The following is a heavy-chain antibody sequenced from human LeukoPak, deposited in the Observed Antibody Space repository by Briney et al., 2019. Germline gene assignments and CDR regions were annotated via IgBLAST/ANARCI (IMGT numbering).Heavy chain of an antibody. J-gene: IGHJ4*02. CDR1: GFTFSDYY. Sequence: SGGSLRLSCAASGFTFSDYYMSWIRQAPGMRLEWVSYISNTGRTIHYADFVKGRFTISRDNAKNSLYLQMNSLRAEDTAVYYCARGSGGPPGPYWGQGTLVTVSS. CDR2: ISNTGRTI. D-gene: IGHD2-8*02. V-gene: IGHV3-11*01. CDR3: ARGSGGPPGPY.